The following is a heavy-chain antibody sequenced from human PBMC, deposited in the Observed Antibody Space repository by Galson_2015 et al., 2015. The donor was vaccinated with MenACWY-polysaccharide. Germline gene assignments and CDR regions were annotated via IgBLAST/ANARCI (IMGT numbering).Heavy chain of an antibody. CDR3: ARGRALTDY. Sequence: ETLSLNCSLSGGSVKNSYWSWFRQPPGKGLEWIGYIFYTGSTTYNPSLKSRVTISIDASESHFSLNLTSVTAADTAVYYCARGRALTDYWGQGTLVTVSS. CDR2: IFYTGST. V-gene: IGHV4-59*02. J-gene: IGHJ4*02. CDR1: GGSVKNSY.